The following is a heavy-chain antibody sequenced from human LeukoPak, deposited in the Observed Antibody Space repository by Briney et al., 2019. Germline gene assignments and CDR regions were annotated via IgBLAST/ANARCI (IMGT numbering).Heavy chain of an antibody. Sequence: SETLSLTCAVYGGSFSGYYWSWIRQPPGKGLEWIGEINHSGSTNYNPSLKSRVTISVDTSKNQFSLKLSSVTAADTAVYYCARRDSGWANWFDPWGQGTLVTVSS. CDR3: ARRDSGWANWFDP. D-gene: IGHD6-19*01. CDR1: GGSFSGYY. CDR2: INHSGST. J-gene: IGHJ5*02. V-gene: IGHV4-34*01.